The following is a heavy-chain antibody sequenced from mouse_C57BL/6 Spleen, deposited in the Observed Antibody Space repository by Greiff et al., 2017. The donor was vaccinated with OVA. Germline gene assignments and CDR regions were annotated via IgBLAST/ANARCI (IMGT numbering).Heavy chain of an antibody. CDR3: ARYTTVVADY. CDR2: IDPSDSYT. Sequence: QVQLQQPGAELVKPGASVKLSCKASGYTFTSYWMQWVKQRPGQGLEWIGEIDPSDSYTNYNQKFKGKATLTVDTSSSTAYMQLSSLTAEDSAVYYGARYTTVVADYWGQGTSLTVSS. CDR1: GYTFTSYW. J-gene: IGHJ2*02. V-gene: IGHV1-50*01. D-gene: IGHD1-1*01.